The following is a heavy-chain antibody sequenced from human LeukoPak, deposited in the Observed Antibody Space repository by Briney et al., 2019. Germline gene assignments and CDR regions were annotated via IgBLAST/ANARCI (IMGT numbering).Heavy chain of an antibody. V-gene: IGHV4-59*01. D-gene: IGHD5-18*01. Sequence: SETLSLTCTVSGVSISSFYWSWIRQPPGKGLEWIGYIYYSGITNYNPSLKSRVTISVDTSKNQFSLKLSSVTAADTAVYYCARSKYSYGSGAYYYYMDVWGKGTTVTVSS. J-gene: IGHJ6*03. CDR3: ARSKYSYGSGAYYYYMDV. CDR2: IYYSGIT. CDR1: GVSISSFY.